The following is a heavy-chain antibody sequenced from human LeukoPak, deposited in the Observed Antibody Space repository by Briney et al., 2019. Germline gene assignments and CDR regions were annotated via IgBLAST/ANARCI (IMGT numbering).Heavy chain of an antibody. J-gene: IGHJ5*02. CDR1: GGSFSGYY. D-gene: IGHD2-2*01. V-gene: IGHV4-34*01. CDR3: ARGRKKLLLGFRWFDP. Sequence: KPSETLSLTCAVYGGSFSGYYWSWIRQPPGKGLEWIGEINHSGSTNYIPSLKSRVTISVDTSKNQFSLKLSSVTAADTAVYYCARGRKKLLLGFRWFDPWGQGTLVTVSS. CDR2: INHSGST.